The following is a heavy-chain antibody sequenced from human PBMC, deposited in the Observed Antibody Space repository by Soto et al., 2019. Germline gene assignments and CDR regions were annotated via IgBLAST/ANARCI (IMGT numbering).Heavy chain of an antibody. CDR2: IYQSGIT. D-gene: IGHD1-20*01. J-gene: IGHJ6*02. CDR1: GGSITTGHW. Sequence: KPSETLSLTCGVSGGSITTGHWWTWVRQSPGKGLEWIGEIYQSGITNYNPSLNSRLSISMDQSKNQFSLKLTSVTAADTALYFCARGFSFSDNSDNDRIYFYYGLNVWGQGTTVTVSS. CDR3: ARGFSFSDNSDNDRIYFYYGLNV. V-gene: IGHV4-4*02.